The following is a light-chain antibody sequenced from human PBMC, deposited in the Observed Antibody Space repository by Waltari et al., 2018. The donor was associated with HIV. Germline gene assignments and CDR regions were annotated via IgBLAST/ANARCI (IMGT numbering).Light chain of an antibody. Sequence: IQLTQSPSFLSASVRDRVTITCRASQDSSSYLAWYQQKPGEAPKLLIYAASTLQSGVPSRFSGRGSGTEFTLTINSLQPEDFATYFCQHLNSFPITFGQGTRLEIK. CDR1: QDSSSY. J-gene: IGKJ5*01. CDR2: AAS. CDR3: QHLNSFPIT. V-gene: IGKV1-9*01.